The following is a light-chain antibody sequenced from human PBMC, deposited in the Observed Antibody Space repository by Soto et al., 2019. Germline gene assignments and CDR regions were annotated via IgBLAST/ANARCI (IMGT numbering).Light chain of an antibody. CDR3: KSYAGSNTYV. CDR1: TNDIGVYDF. J-gene: IGLJ1*01. V-gene: IGLV2-8*01. CDR2: EVV. Sequence: QSVLTQPPSASGSPGQSVTISCTGTTNDIGVYDFVSWYQHHPGKAPRLIIYEVVQRPSGVPDRFSGSKSGNTASLTVSGLQAEDEADYFCKSYAGSNTYVFGSGTKVTVL.